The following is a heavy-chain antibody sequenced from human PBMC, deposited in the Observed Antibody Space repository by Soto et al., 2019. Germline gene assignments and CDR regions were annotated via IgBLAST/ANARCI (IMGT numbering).Heavy chain of an antibody. CDR1: GYTLTELS. CDR3: ASAGEMALINDAFDI. CDR2: FDPEDGET. J-gene: IGHJ3*02. Sequence: ASVKVSCKVSGYTLTELSMHWVRQAPGKGLEWMGGFDPEDGETIYAQKFQGRVTMTEDTSTDTAYMELSRLRSEDKAVYYCASAGEMALINDAFDIWGQGTMVTVSS. V-gene: IGHV1-24*01. D-gene: IGHD3-10*01.